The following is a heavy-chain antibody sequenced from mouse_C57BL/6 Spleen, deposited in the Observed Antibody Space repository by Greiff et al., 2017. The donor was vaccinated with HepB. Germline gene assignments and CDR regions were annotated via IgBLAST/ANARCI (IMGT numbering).Heavy chain of an antibody. D-gene: IGHD3-2*02. CDR1: GYTFTDYY. V-gene: IGHV1-26*01. CDR2: INPNNGGT. Sequence: EVQLQQSGPELVKPGASVKISCKASGYTFTDYYMNWVKQSHGKSLEWIGDINPNNGGTSYNQKFKGKATLTVDKSSSTAYMELRSLTSEDSAVYYCARGGAAQATSGYWGQGTTLTVSS. J-gene: IGHJ2*01. CDR3: ARGGAAQATSGY.